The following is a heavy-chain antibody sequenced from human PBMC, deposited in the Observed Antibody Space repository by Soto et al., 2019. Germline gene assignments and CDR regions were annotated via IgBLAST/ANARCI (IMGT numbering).Heavy chain of an antibody. V-gene: IGHV5-10-1*01. J-gene: IGHJ6*02. CDR2: IDPTDSFT. Sequence: PGESLKISCKGSGYNFTSYWIIWVRQMPGKGLEWMGNIDPTDSFTNYSPSFQGHVTISTDRSMSTAYLQWGTLKASDTAMYYCAIRGYDFWSGFDVWGQGATVTVYS. CDR3: AIRGYDFWSGFDV. D-gene: IGHD3-3*01. CDR1: GYNFTSYW.